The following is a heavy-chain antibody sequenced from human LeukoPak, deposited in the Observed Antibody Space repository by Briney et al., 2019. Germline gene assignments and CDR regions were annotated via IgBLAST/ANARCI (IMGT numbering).Heavy chain of an antibody. Sequence: ASVKVSCKASGGTFSSYAISWVRQAPGQGLEWMGGIIPIFGTANYAQKFQGRVTITADESTSTAYMELSSLRSEDTAVYYCARERGGHYVCGSYRYRPDSAFDIWGQGTMVTVSS. D-gene: IGHD3-16*02. J-gene: IGHJ3*02. CDR1: GGTFSSYA. V-gene: IGHV1-69*13. CDR3: ARERGGHYVCGSYRYRPDSAFDI. CDR2: IIPIFGTA.